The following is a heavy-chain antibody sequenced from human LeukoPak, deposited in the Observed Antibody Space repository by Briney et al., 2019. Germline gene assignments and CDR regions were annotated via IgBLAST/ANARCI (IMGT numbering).Heavy chain of an antibody. CDR2: IRYDGSNK. D-gene: IGHD1-26*01. Sequence: GGSLRLSCAASGFTFSSYGMHWVRQAPGKGLEWVAFIRYDGSNKYYTGSVKGRFTISRDNSKNTLYLQMNSLRAEDTAVYYCAKGRGWEASYYYYYMDVWGKGTTVTISS. CDR3: AKGRGWEASYYYYYMDV. J-gene: IGHJ6*03. V-gene: IGHV3-30*02. CDR1: GFTFSSYG.